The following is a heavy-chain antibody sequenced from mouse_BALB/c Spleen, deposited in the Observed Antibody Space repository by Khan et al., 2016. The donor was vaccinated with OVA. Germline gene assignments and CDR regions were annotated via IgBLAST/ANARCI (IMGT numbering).Heavy chain of an antibody. V-gene: IGHV3-2*02. CDR2: ISYSGST. D-gene: IGHD1-1*01. CDR3: ARRKYYGHWYFDV. CDR1: GYSITSDYA. Sequence: QLEESGPGLVKPSQSLSLTCTVTGYSITSDYAWNWIRQFPGNKLEWMGYISYSGSTGYNPYLKSRLSITRANSNNQFFLQLNSVTTEDTATSYCARRKYYGHWYFDVWGAGTTVTVSS. J-gene: IGHJ1*01.